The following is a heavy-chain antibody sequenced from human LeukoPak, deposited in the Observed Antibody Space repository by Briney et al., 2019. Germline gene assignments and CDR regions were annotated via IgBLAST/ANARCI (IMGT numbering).Heavy chain of an antibody. CDR3: ARQRVGITMVRGVSTDWYFDL. V-gene: IGHV5-51*01. Sequence: GESLKISCKGSGYSFTSYWIGWVRQMPGKGLEWMGIIYPGDSDTRYSPSFQGQVTISADKSISTAHLQWSSLKASDTAMYYCARQRVGITMVRGVSTDWYFDLWGRGTLVTVSS. CDR1: GYSFTSYW. CDR2: IYPGDSDT. J-gene: IGHJ2*01. D-gene: IGHD3-10*01.